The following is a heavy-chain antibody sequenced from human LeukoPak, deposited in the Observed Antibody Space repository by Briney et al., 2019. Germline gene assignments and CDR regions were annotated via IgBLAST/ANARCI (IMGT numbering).Heavy chain of an antibody. CDR1: GFTVSSNY. CDR2: IYSGGST. Sequence: PGGSLRLSCAVSGFTVSSNYMSWVRQAPGKGLEWVSVIYSGGSTYYADSVKGRFTISRDNSKNTLFLQMNSLRAEDTAVYYCARGPNWGYFDYWGQGTLVTVSS. CDR3: ARGPNWGYFDY. J-gene: IGHJ4*02. V-gene: IGHV3-66*01. D-gene: IGHD7-27*01.